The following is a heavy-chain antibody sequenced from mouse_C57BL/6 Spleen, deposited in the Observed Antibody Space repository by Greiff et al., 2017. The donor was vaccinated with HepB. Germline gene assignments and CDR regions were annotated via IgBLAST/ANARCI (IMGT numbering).Heavy chain of an antibody. D-gene: IGHD2-1*01. CDR3: ARGPYGNYFYYAMDY. CDR1: GYTFTDYN. J-gene: IGHJ4*01. CDR2: INPNNGGT. Sequence: EVKLMESGPELVKPGASVKMSCKASGYTFTDYNMHWVKQSHGKSLEWIGYINPNNGGTSYNQKFKGKATLTVNKSSSTAYMELRSLTSEDSAVYYCARGPYGNYFYYAMDYWGQGTSVTVSS. V-gene: IGHV1-22*01.